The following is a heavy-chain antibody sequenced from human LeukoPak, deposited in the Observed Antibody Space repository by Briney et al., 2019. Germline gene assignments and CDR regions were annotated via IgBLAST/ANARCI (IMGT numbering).Heavy chain of an antibody. Sequence: ASVKVSCKASGYTFTGYYMHWVRQAPGQGLEWMGWINPNSGGTNYAQKFQGRVTMTRNASISTAYMELSSLRSEDTAVYYCARARRRRYDILTGYYQYYFDYWGQGTLVTVSS. V-gene: IGHV1-2*02. CDR1: GYTFTGYY. CDR3: ARARRRRYDILTGYYQYYFDY. D-gene: IGHD3-9*01. J-gene: IGHJ4*02. CDR2: INPNSGGT.